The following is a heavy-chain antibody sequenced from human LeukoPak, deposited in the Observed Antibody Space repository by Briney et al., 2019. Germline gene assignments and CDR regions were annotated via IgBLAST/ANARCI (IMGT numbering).Heavy chain of an antibody. Sequence: SETLSLTCAVYGGSFSGYYWSWIRQPPGKGLEWIGEINHSGSTNYNPSLKSRVTISVDTSKNQFSLKLSSVTAADTAVYYCARGPLLPHYYYYYYMDVWGKGTTVTVSS. CDR2: INHSGST. CDR3: ARGPLLPHYYYYYYMDV. J-gene: IGHJ6*03. CDR1: GGSFSGYY. D-gene: IGHD1-26*01. V-gene: IGHV4-34*01.